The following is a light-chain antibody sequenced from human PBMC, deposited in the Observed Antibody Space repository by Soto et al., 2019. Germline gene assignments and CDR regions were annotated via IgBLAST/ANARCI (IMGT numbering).Light chain of an antibody. J-gene: IGKJ4*01. V-gene: IGKV1-9*01. CDR3: QQVNSYPLT. CDR1: QVISGY. CDR2: GAS. Sequence: IQLTQSPSSLSASVGDRVTITCRASQVISGYLAWYQQKPGKDPKLLISGASTLQSGVPSRFSDSGSGTDFTLTITSLQPEDFATYYCQQVNSYPLTFGGGTKVEIK.